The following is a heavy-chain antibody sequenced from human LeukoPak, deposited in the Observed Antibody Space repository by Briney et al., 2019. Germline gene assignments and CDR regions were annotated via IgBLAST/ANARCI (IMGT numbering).Heavy chain of an antibody. CDR2: ISGSGSDGST. V-gene: IGHV3-23*01. Sequence: GGSLRLSCAASGFTFSSYGMSWVRQAPGKGLEWVSGISGSGSDGSTYYADSVKGRFTISRDNSKNTLYLQMNSLRAEDTALYYCVRSITMFQHWGQGTLVTVSS. J-gene: IGHJ1*01. CDR1: GFTFSSYG. CDR3: VRSITMFQH. D-gene: IGHD3-10*01.